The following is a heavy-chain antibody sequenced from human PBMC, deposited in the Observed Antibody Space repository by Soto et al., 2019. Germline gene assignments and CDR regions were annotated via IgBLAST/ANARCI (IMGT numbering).Heavy chain of an antibody. D-gene: IGHD6-13*01. CDR3: AKQRVGSSWYRDFDL. CDR1: GFTFSDYA. V-gene: IGHV3-23*01. J-gene: IGHJ4*02. CDR2: ISGVGGST. Sequence: GGSLRLSCDASGFTFSDYAMSWVRQSPGKGLEWASGISGVGGSTYYPDSVKGRFTISRDNSKNTVYLQMNNLTADDTAVYYCAKQRVGSSWYRDFDLWGQGTLVTVSS.